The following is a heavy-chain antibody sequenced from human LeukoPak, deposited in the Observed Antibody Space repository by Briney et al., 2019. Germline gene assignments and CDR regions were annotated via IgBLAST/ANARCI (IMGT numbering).Heavy chain of an antibody. CDR1: GFSFNTYS. CDR3: ARDLAAWDV. J-gene: IGHJ6*04. CDR2: INDDTP. Sequence: GGSLRLSCTTSGFSFNTYSMSWVRQSPGKGLEWVSAINDDTPYYTDSVTGRFTISRDNAENTVFLQMNSLRAEDSAVYYCARDLAAWDVWGKGTTVTVSS. V-gene: IGHV3-69-1*02.